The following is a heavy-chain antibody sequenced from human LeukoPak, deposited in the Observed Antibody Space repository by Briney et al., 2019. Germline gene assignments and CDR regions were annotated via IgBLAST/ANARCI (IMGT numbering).Heavy chain of an antibody. CDR2: MYHSGSA. D-gene: IGHD1-1*01. CDR3: ARDNWNSYYMDV. CDR1: GYSIGSGYY. Sequence: PSETLSLTCTVSGYSIGSGYYWGWIRQPPGKGLEWIGSMYHSGSAYYYPSLKSRITISIDTSKNQFSLKLSSVTAAVTAVYYCARDNWNSYYMDVWGKGTTVTVSS. V-gene: IGHV4-38-2*02. J-gene: IGHJ6*03.